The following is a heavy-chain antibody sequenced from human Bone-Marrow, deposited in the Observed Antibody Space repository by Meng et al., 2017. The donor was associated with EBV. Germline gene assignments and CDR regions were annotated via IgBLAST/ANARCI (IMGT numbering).Heavy chain of an antibody. D-gene: IGHD3-22*01. V-gene: IGHV4-39*07. CDR1: GGSISSSSYY. CDR3: AREYDSSGYSDY. Sequence: QLQLQASGPGLVKPSETLSLTCTVSGGSISSSSYYWGWTRQPPGKGLEWIGSIYYSGSTYYNPSLKSRVTISVDTSKNQFSLKLSSVTAADTAVYYCAREYDSSGYSDYWGQGTLVTVSS. J-gene: IGHJ4*02. CDR2: IYYSGST.